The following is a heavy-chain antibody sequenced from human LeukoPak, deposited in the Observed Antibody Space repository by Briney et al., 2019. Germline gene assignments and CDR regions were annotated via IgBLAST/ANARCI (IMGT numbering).Heavy chain of an antibody. J-gene: IGHJ3*02. CDR1: GYTFTGYY. Sequence: GASVKVSFKASGYTFTGYYMHWVRQAPGQGLEWMGWINPNSGGTNYAQKFQGRVTMTRDTSISTAYMELSRLRSDDTAVYYCAVKDCTNGVCGGDAFDIWGQGTMVTVSS. CDR2: INPNSGGT. D-gene: IGHD2-8*01. CDR3: AVKDCTNGVCGGDAFDI. V-gene: IGHV1-2*02.